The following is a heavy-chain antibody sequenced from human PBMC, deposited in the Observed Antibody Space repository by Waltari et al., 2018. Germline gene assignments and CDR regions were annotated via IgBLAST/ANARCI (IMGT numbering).Heavy chain of an antibody. V-gene: IGHV4-59*01. Sequence: QVQLQESGPGLVKPSETLSLTCTVSGGSISSYYRSWIRQPPGKGLEWIGYIYYSGSTNYNPSLKSRVTISVDTSKNQFSLKLSSVTAADTAVYYCARGLRYYDSSGYYQYWGQGTLVTVSS. CDR2: IYYSGST. D-gene: IGHD3-22*01. CDR3: ARGLRYYDSSGYYQY. CDR1: GGSISSYY. J-gene: IGHJ4*02.